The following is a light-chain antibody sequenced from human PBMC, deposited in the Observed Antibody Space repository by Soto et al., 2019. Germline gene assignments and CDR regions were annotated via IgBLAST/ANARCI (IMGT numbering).Light chain of an antibody. Sequence: QSALTQPASVSGSPGQSITMSCTGSTSDFGDDKYVSWYQQQPGKGPNLLIYGVSNRPSGVSNRFSGSKSGNTASLTISGLQVDDEADYFCGSLTTTRIWVFGGGTQLTAL. CDR1: TSDFGDDKY. CDR3: GSLTTTRIWV. CDR2: GVS. J-gene: IGLJ3*02. V-gene: IGLV2-14*01.